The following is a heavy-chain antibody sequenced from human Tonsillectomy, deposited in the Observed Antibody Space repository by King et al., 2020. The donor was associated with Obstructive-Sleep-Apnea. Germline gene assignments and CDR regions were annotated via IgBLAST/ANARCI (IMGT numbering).Heavy chain of an antibody. D-gene: IGHD3-9*01. CDR3: ARVATYYDILTGYSPAYYFDY. J-gene: IGHJ4*02. Sequence: QLVQSGAEVKKPGASVKVSCKASGYTFTSYGISWVRQATGQGLEWMGWISAYNGNTNYAQKLQGRVTMTTDTSTSTAYMELRSLRSDDTAVYYCARVATYYDILTGYSPAYYFDYWGQGTLVTVSS. CDR1: GYTFTSYG. CDR2: ISAYNGNT. V-gene: IGHV1-18*01.